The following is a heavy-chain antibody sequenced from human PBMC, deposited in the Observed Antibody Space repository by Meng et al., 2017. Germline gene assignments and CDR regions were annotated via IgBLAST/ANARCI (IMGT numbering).Heavy chain of an antibody. CDR3: ARNSRRLAYCGGDCQLQYYFDY. CDR1: GGTFSSYA. CDR2: IIPIFGTA. V-gene: IGHV1-69*05. Sequence: SVKVSCKASGGTFSSYAISWVRQAPGQGLEWMGGIIPIFGTANYAQKFQGRVTITTDESTSTAYMELSSLRSEDTAVYYCARNSRRLAYCGGDCQLQYYFDYCGQGTLVTVSS. J-gene: IGHJ4*02. D-gene: IGHD2-21*02.